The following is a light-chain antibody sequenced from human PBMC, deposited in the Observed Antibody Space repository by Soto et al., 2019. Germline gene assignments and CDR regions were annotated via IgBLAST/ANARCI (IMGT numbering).Light chain of an antibody. Sequence: DIVMTQSPDSLAVSLGERATINCKSSQSVLYSSNNKLAWYQQKPGQPPKLLIYWASNRESGVPDRFSGSGSGTDFTLIISCLQAEDVAVYYCQQFYSIPFTFGPGTKVDI. CDR3: QQFYSIPFT. CDR1: QSVLYSSNNK. V-gene: IGKV4-1*01. CDR2: WAS. J-gene: IGKJ3*01.